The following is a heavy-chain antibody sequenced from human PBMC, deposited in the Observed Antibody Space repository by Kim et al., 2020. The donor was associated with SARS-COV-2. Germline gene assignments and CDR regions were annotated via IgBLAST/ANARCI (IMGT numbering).Heavy chain of an antibody. CDR1: GGSISSGSYY. CDR2: IYTSGST. V-gene: IGHV4-61*02. CDR3: ATSYYGDSIGDAFDI. Sequence: SETLSLTCTVSGGSISSGSYYWSWIRQPAGKGLVWIGSIYTSGSTNYNPTRKSRATITVDTSKYQFSLKLSSVTAAATAVYYCATSYYGDSIGDAFDIWGQGTMVTVSS. J-gene: IGHJ3*02. D-gene: IGHD4-17*01.